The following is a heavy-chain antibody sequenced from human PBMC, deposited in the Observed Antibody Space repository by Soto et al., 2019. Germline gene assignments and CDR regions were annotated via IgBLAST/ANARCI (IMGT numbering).Heavy chain of an antibody. J-gene: IGHJ6*02. CDR1: GFTFGSYA. V-gene: IGHV3-23*01. Sequence: EVQLLESGGGLVQPGGSLRLSCAASGFTFGSYALNWVRQAPGKGLEWVSVISSSGSIIYYADSVKGRFTISRDNSKNTVYMQMSSLRVEDTAVYYCAKEIFYDDEEKGPGVCGMAVWGQGTTVTVSS. CDR2: ISSSGSII. D-gene: IGHD3-3*01. CDR3: AKEIFYDDEEKGPGVCGMAV.